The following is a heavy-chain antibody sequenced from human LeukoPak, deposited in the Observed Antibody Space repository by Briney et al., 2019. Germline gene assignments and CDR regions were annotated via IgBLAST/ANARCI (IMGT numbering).Heavy chain of an antibody. CDR1: GFSFMNAW. J-gene: IGHJ4*02. CDR2: IKSNADGGTP. D-gene: IGHD2/OR15-2a*01. CDR3: TTFYHEYSPY. V-gene: IGHV3-15*01. Sequence: GRSLRLSCAASGFSFMNAWMIWVRQAPGKGLEWVGRIKSNADGGTPDYAAPARGRFTISRDDSKNTLYLQMNSLKTEDTAVYYCTTFYHEYSPYWGRGTLVTVSS.